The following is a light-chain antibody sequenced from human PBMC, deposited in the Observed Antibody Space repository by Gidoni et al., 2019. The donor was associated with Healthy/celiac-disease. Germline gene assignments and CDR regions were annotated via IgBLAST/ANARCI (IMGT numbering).Light chain of an antibody. CDR2: GKN. J-gene: IGLJ2*01. V-gene: IGLV3-19*01. CDR1: SLRSYY. Sequence: SSELTQDPAVYVALGQTVRITCQGASLRSYYASWYQQKPGQAPVLVISGKNNRPSVIPDRFSGSSSGNTASLTITCAQAEDEADYYCNSRDSSGNHLVFGGGTKLTVL. CDR3: NSRDSSGNHLV.